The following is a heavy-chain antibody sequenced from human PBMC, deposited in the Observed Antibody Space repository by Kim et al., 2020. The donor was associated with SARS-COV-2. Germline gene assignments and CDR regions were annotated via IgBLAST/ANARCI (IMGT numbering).Heavy chain of an antibody. J-gene: IGHJ4*02. D-gene: IGHD1-1*01. CDR3: ARSGVLWNPKL. V-gene: IGHV4-39*01. Sequence: YSNPSLKRRVTISVDTSKNQFSLKLSSVTAADTAVYYCARSGVLWNPKLWGQGTLVTVSS.